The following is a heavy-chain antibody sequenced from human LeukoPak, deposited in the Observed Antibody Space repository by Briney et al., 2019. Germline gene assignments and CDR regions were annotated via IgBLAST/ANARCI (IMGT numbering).Heavy chain of an antibody. Sequence: GGSLRLSCAASGFNIGPYAMYWVRQGPGRGLEWVSVIKADGSGTFYSDSVRGRFTTSRDNSKNSLYLQMSSLTSDDTALYYCATWAFYHNLDVWGQGTTVAVSS. CDR2: IKADGSGT. J-gene: IGHJ6*02. V-gene: IGHV3-43*02. CDR1: GFNIGPYA. CDR3: ATWAFYHNLDV. D-gene: IGHD2/OR15-2a*01.